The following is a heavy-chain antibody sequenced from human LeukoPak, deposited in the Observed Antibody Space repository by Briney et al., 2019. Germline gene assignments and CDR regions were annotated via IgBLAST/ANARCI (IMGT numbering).Heavy chain of an antibody. J-gene: IGHJ6*02. CDR2: VSNTERTT. Sequence: GGSLRLSCVASGFSFSSHEMNWVRQAPGKGLEWVSYVSNTERTTRYADSVKGRFTISRDNAKNSLYLQMNSQRAEDTAVYYCARDSFHYYGMDVWGQGTTVTVSS. CDR1: GFSFSSHE. CDR3: ARDSFHYYGMDV. V-gene: IGHV3-48*03.